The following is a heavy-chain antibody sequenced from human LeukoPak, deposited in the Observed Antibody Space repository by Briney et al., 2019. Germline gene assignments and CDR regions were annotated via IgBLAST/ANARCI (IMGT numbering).Heavy chain of an antibody. J-gene: IGHJ4*02. CDR1: GGSISSYY. CDR2: IYYSGST. D-gene: IGHD6-19*01. CDR3: ARVRMAEQWLAPGTEYYFDY. Sequence: SETLSLTCTVSGGSISSYYWGWIRRPPGKGLEWIGYIYYSGSTNYNPSLKSRVTISVDTSKNQFSLKLSSVTAADTAVYYCARVRMAEQWLAPGTEYYFDYWGQGTLVTVSS. V-gene: IGHV4-59*01.